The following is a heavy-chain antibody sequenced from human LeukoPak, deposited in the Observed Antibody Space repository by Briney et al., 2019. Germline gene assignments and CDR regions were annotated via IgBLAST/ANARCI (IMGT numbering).Heavy chain of an antibody. D-gene: IGHD6-19*01. CDR2: INPNSGGT. Sequence: ASVKVSCKASGYTFAGYYMHWVRRAPGQGLEWMGWINPNSGGTNYAQKFQGRVTMTRDTSISTAYMELSRLRSDDTAVYYCARGTIAVAGPSDYWGQGTLVTVSS. J-gene: IGHJ4*02. CDR3: ARGTIAVAGPSDY. V-gene: IGHV1-2*02. CDR1: GYTFAGYY.